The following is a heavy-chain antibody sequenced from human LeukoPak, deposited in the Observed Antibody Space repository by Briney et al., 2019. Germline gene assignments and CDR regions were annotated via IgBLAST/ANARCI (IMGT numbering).Heavy chain of an antibody. V-gene: IGHV1-69*06. CDR3: ARERDYYDSSGYILFDY. D-gene: IGHD3-22*01. J-gene: IGHJ4*02. CDR2: IIPIFGTA. Sequence: ASVKVSCKASGGTFSSYAISWVRQAPGQGLEWMGGIIPIFGTANYAQKFQGRVTITADTSTSTAYMELSSLRSEDTAVYYCARERDYYDSSGYILFDYWGQGTLVTVSS. CDR1: GGTFSSYA.